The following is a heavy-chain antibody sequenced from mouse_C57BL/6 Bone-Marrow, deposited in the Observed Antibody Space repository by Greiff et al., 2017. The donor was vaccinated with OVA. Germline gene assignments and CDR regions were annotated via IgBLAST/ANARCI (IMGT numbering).Heavy chain of an antibody. D-gene: IGHD2-13*01. CDR3: TKGEAWFAY. J-gene: IGHJ3*01. CDR1: GFNIKDDY. V-gene: IGHV14-4*01. CDR2: IDPENGDT. Sequence: VQLKQSGAELVRPGASVKLSCTASGFNIKDDYMHWVKQRPEQGLEWIGWIDPENGDTEYASKFKGKATITADTSANTSYLQLSSLTSEDTAVYYCTKGEAWFAYWGQGTLVTVSA.